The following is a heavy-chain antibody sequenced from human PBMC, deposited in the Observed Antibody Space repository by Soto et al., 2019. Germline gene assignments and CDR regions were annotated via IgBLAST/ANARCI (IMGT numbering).Heavy chain of an antibody. J-gene: IGHJ2*01. CDR2: IYYSGST. CDR3: ARDSKRSMTTVTTGGWEGVYWYFDL. Sequence: QVQLQESGPGLVKPSQTLSLTCTVSGGSISSGGYYWSWIRQHPGKGLEWIGYIYYSGSTYYNPSLKSRVTISVDTSKNQLSLKLSSVTAADTAVYYCARDSKRSMTTVTTGGWEGVYWYFDLWGRGTLVTVSS. D-gene: IGHD4-4*01. CDR1: GGSISSGGYY. V-gene: IGHV4-31*03.